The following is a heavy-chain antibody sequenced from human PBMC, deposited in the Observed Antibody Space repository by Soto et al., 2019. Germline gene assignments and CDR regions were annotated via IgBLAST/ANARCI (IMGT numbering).Heavy chain of an antibody. CDR2: IFYTGST. D-gene: IGHD5-12*01. CDR3: ARVKATLYRHYYFDY. Sequence: SETLSLTCSVSGGTINSGDYFWSWIRQPPGKGLEWIGSIFYTGSTYYSPSLKSRASMSMDTSKNLSSLRLRSLTAADTAVYFCARVKATLYRHYYFDYWGQGTPVTVSS. CDR1: GGTINSGDYF. J-gene: IGHJ4*02. V-gene: IGHV4-30-4*01.